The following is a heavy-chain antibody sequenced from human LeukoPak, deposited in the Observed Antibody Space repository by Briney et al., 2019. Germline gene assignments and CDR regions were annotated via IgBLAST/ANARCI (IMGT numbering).Heavy chain of an antibody. Sequence: SETLSLTCTVSGGSISSYYWSWIRQPPGKGLEWIGYIYYSGSTNYNPFLKSRVTISVDTSKNQFSLKLSSVTAADTAVYYCAEADSSGYPFDYWGQGTLVTVSS. CDR2: IYYSGST. D-gene: IGHD3-22*01. J-gene: IGHJ4*02. CDR3: AEADSSGYPFDY. CDR1: GGSISSYY. V-gene: IGHV4-59*01.